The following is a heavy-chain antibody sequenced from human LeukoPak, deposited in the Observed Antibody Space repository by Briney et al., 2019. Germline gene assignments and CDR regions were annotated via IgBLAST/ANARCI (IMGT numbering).Heavy chain of an antibody. Sequence: PGGSLRLSWAASGITVSSYWMSWVRQAAGKGLEWVANIKQDGSEKYYVDSVKGRFTISRDNAKNSLYLQMNSLRAEDTAVYYCARSESAGFDYWGRGTLVTVSS. CDR2: IKQDGSEK. V-gene: IGHV3-7*03. CDR1: GITVSSYW. J-gene: IGHJ4*02. CDR3: ARSESAGFDY. D-gene: IGHD3-3*01.